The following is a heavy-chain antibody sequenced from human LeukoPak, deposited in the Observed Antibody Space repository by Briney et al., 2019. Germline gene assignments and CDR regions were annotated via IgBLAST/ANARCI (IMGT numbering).Heavy chain of an antibody. D-gene: IGHD3-10*01. CDR3: TGYFYGSGSYYNVEWFDP. CDR1: GFTFSNAW. Sequence: SGGSLRLSCAASGFTFSNAWMGWVRQAPGKGLEWVGRIRPRSDGGTTDYGGPVKGRFTISRDDSKNMLFLEMNSLETEDTAVYYCTGYFYGSGSYYNVEWFDPWGQGTLVTVSS. J-gene: IGHJ5*02. CDR2: IRPRSDGGTT. V-gene: IGHV3-15*01.